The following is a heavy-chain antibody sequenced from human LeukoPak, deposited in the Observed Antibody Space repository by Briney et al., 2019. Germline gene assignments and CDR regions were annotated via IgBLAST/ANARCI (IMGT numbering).Heavy chain of an antibody. J-gene: IGHJ4*02. Sequence: GESLMISCKGSGYSFTSYWIGWVRQMPGKGLEWMGIIYPGDSDTRYSPSFQGQVTISADKSISTAYLQWSSLKASDTAMYYCARGGVYCSGGSCYSDYWGQGTLVTVSS. CDR1: GYSFTSYW. D-gene: IGHD2-15*01. V-gene: IGHV5-51*01. CDR3: ARGGVYCSGGSCYSDY. CDR2: IYPGDSDT.